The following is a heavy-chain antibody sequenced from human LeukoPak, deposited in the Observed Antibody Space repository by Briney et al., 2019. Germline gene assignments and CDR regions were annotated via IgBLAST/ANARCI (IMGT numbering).Heavy chain of an antibody. CDR3: ARGGVAASGASDI. Sequence: ASVKGSCKASGYTFTSFYMHWVRLAPGQGLEWMGIINPSGGRKSYAQKFQDRVTVTRDTSTSTLYMELRSLRSEDTAVYYCARGGVAASGASDIWGQGTMVTVSS. CDR2: INPSGGRK. V-gene: IGHV1-46*01. J-gene: IGHJ3*02. CDR1: GYTFTSFY. D-gene: IGHD6-13*01.